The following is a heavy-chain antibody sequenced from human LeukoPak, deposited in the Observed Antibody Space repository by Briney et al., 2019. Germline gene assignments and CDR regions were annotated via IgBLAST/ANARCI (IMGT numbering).Heavy chain of an antibody. Sequence: PGGSLRLSCSGFEFSLSTSWMTWVRQAPGRGLEWVATIRQDGNEKYYVDSVKGRFTISRDNAKNSLYLQMNSLRAEDTAVYYCARDRDSSYYYYYYMDVWGKGTTVTVSS. CDR3: ARDRDSSYYYYYYMDV. CDR2: IRQDGNEK. V-gene: IGHV3-7*01. CDR1: EFSLSTSW. D-gene: IGHD6-6*01. J-gene: IGHJ6*03.